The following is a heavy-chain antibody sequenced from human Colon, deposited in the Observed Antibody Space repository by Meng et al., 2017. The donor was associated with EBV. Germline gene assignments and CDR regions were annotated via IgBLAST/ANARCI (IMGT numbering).Heavy chain of an antibody. J-gene: IGHJ4*02. CDR1: GGSFSDSY. Sequence: QVQLRQVGAGLLKPSEPLSLTCTVYGGSFSDSYWTWIRQPPGKGLEWIGEINHVGSTTYNPSLKSRVTISVDTSKNQFSLKLSSVTAADAAVYYCASSDCSGGTCYLDCWGQGALVTVSS. V-gene: IGHV4-34*01. CDR3: ASSDCSGGTCYLDC. D-gene: IGHD2-15*01. CDR2: INHVGST.